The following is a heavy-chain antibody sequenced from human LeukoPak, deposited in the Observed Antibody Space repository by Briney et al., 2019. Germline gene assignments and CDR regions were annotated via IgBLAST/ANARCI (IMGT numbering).Heavy chain of an antibody. J-gene: IGHJ4*02. D-gene: IGHD5-12*01. CDR2: ISGSGGST. V-gene: IGHV3-23*01. CDR1: GLTFSTSP. CDR3: ATAVDIVATIPFDY. Sequence: PGGSLRLSCAASGLTFSTSPMNWVRQAPGKGLEWVSAISGSGGSTYYADSVKGRFTISRDNSKNTLYLQMNSLRAEDTAVYYCATAVDIVATIPFDYWGQGTLVTVSS.